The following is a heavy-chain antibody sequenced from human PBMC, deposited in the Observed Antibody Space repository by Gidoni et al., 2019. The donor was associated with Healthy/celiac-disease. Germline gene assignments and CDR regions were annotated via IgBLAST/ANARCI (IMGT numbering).Heavy chain of an antibody. CDR2: IYYSGST. D-gene: IGHD1-1*01. Sequence: QLQLQESGPGLVKPSETLSLTCTVSGGSISSSSYYWGWIRQPPGKGLEWIGSIYYSGSTYYNPSLKSRVTISVDTSKNQFSLKLSSVTAADTAVYYCARLLRRHAFDAFDIWGQGTMVTVSS. J-gene: IGHJ3*02. V-gene: IGHV4-39*01. CDR3: ARLLRRHAFDAFDI. CDR1: GGSISSSSYY.